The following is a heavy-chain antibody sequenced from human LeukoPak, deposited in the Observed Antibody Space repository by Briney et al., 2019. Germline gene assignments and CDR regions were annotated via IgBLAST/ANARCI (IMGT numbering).Heavy chain of an antibody. V-gene: IGHV3-15*01. CDR1: GFTFSNAW. CDR2: IKSKTDGGTT. J-gene: IGHJ3*02. Sequence: AGGSLRLSCAASGFTFSNAWMSWVRQAPGKGLEWVGRIKSKTDGGTTDYAAPVKGRFTISRDDSKNTLYLQMNSLKTENTAVYYCTTGVQGPYAFDIWGQGTMVTVSS. D-gene: IGHD3-10*01. CDR3: TTGVQGPYAFDI.